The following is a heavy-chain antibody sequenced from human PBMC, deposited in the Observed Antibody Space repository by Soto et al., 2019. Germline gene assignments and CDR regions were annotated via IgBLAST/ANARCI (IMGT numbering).Heavy chain of an antibody. CDR1: GFTFSSYA. Sequence: GSLRLSCAASGFTFSSYAMSWVRQAPGKGLEWVSAISGSGGSTYYADSVKGRFTISRDNSKNTLYLQMNSLRAEDRAVYYCASAYCSGGSCYSAADAFDIWGQGTMVTVSS. V-gene: IGHV3-23*01. CDR2: ISGSGGST. J-gene: IGHJ3*02. D-gene: IGHD2-15*01. CDR3: ASAYCSGGSCYSAADAFDI.